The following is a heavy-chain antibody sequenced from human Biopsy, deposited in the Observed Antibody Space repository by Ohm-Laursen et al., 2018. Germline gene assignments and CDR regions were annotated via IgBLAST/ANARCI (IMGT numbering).Heavy chain of an antibody. D-gene: IGHD3-10*01. J-gene: IGHJ5*01. Sequence: SPRLSCTAAGVTLSGYGMNWVRQAPGKGLEWVSSISASSSYIHYADSVKGRFTVSRDNTKNSLYLQMNSLRAADTAIYYCATELLPPGVGGPWLDSWGQGTPVTVSS. V-gene: IGHV3-21*06. CDR1: GVTLSGYG. CDR2: ISASSSYI. CDR3: ATELLPPGVGGPWLDS.